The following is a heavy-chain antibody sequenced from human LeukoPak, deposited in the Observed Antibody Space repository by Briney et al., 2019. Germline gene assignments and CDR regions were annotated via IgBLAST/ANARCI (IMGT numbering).Heavy chain of an antibody. CDR1: GDSVSSNSAA. J-gene: IGHJ5*02. V-gene: IGHV6-1*01. CDR3: ARRQWLVRYNWFDP. CDR2: TYYRSKWYN. D-gene: IGHD6-19*01. Sequence: SQTLSLTCAISGDSVSSNSAAWNWIRQSPSRGLEWLGRTYYRSKWYNDYAVSVKSRITIIPDTSKNQFSLQLNSVTAADTAVYYCARRQWLVRYNWFDPWGQGTLVTVSS.